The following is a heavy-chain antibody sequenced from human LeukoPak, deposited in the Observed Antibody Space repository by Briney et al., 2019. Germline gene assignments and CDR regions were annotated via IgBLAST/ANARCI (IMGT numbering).Heavy chain of an antibody. D-gene: IGHD3-22*01. CDR2: ISAYNGDT. CDR3: ARAQPGAMIVVAYFDY. V-gene: IGHV1-18*01. CDR1: GYTFTSHG. J-gene: IGHJ4*02. Sequence: ASVKVSCKASGYTFTSHGISWVRQAPGQGLEWMGWISAYNGDTKYAQNLQGRVTLTTYTSTTTAYLELRSLTSDDTAVYYCARAQPGAMIVVAYFDYWGQGTLVTVSS.